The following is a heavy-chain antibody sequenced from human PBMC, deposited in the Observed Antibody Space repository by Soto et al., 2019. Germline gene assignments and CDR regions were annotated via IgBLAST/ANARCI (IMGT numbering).Heavy chain of an antibody. CDR3: ARDPSPYTSGWYGVDF. V-gene: IGHV3-30*04. CDR1: GFMFSAYA. Sequence: QVQLVESGGGVVQPGRSLRLSCAASGFMFSAYAMLWVRQAPGKGLEWVAAISYDGTNKYYADSVKGRFTISRDNSKNPLFLQMNSLRAEETAVYYCARDPSPYTSGWYGVDFWGHGTLVTVSS. J-gene: IGHJ4*01. CDR2: ISYDGTNK. D-gene: IGHD6-19*01.